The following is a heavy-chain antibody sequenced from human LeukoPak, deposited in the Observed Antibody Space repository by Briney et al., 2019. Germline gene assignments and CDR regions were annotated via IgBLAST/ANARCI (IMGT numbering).Heavy chain of an antibody. Sequence: PEASVKVSCTASGYTFTSYAMHWVRQAPGQRLEWMGWINAGNGNTKCSQKFQGRVTITRDTSASTAYMELSSLRSEDTAVYYCARCSSGYYPTPFDYWGQGTLVTVSS. J-gene: IGHJ4*02. V-gene: IGHV1-3*01. CDR3: ARCSSGYYPTPFDY. CDR2: INAGNGNT. D-gene: IGHD3-22*01. CDR1: GYTFTSYA.